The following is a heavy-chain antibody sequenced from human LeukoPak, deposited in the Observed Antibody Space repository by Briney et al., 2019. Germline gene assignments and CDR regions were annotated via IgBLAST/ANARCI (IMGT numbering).Heavy chain of an antibody. Sequence: PGGSLRLSCAASGFTFSSYAMHWVRQAPGKGLEWVAVISYDGSNKYYADSVKGRFTISRDNSKNTLYLQMNSLRAEDTAVYCCAREPRGVVVIPRFDPWGQGTLVTVSS. CDR3: AREPRGVVVIPRFDP. CDR1: GFTFSSYA. CDR2: ISYDGSNK. V-gene: IGHV3-30-3*01. J-gene: IGHJ5*02. D-gene: IGHD3-22*01.